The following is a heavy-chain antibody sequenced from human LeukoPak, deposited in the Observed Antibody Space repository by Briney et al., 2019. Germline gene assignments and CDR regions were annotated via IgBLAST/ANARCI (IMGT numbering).Heavy chain of an antibody. V-gene: IGHV4-34*01. J-gene: IGHJ3*02. CDR1: GGSFSGYY. D-gene: IGHD3-22*01. Sequence: PSETLSLTCAVYGGSFSGYYWCWIRQPPGKGLEWIGEINHSGSTNYNPSLKSRVTISVDTSKNQFPLKLSSVTAADTAVYYCARGMKWAYYYDSSGRRDDAFDIWGQGTMVTVSS. CDR2: INHSGST. CDR3: ARGMKWAYYYDSSGRRDDAFDI.